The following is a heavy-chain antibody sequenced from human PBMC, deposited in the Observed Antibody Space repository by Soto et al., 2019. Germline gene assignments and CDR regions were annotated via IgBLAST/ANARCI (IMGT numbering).Heavy chain of an antibody. J-gene: IGHJ5*02. CDR1: GGTFSSYA. V-gene: IGHV1-69*13. CDR2: VIPIFGTA. CDR3: AREKEGAPIAVPRGFDP. Sequence: SVKVSCKASGGTFSSYAISWVRQAPGQGPEWMGGVIPIFGTANYAQKFQGRVTITADESTSTAYMELSSLRSEDTAVYYCAREKEGAPIAVPRGFDPWGQGTLVTVSS. D-gene: IGHD5-12*01.